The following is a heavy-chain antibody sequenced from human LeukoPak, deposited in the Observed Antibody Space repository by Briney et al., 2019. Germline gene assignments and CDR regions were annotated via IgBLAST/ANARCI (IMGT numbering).Heavy chain of an antibody. V-gene: IGHV3-48*02. CDR3: AREYSGIDY. CDR1: GFSFSSYD. Sequence: GGSLRLSCAASGFSFSSYDMNWVRQAPGKGLEWVSYISGSSSATDYADSVKGRFTISRDNAKNSLYLQMDSLRDEDTAVYYCAREYSGIDYWGQGTLVTVSS. D-gene: IGHD2-21*01. J-gene: IGHJ4*02. CDR2: ISGSSSAT.